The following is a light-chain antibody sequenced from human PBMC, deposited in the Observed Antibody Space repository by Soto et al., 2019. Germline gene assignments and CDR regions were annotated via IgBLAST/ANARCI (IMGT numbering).Light chain of an antibody. Sequence: QSVLTQPASVSGSPGQSITISCTGTSSDVGTYNLVSWYQQQPGKAPKLMIHEGSKRPSGVSNRFSGSKSGNTASLTISGLQAEDEADYYCCSYAGVNTYVFGTGTKVTVL. CDR3: CSYAGVNTYV. CDR1: SSDVGTYNL. J-gene: IGLJ1*01. V-gene: IGLV2-23*01. CDR2: EGS.